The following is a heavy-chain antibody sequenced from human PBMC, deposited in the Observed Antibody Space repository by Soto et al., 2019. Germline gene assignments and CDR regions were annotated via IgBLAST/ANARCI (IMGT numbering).Heavy chain of an antibody. D-gene: IGHD2-21*02. CDR3: AKDDPPVAYCGGDCQSGAFDI. Sequence: QVQLVESGGGVVQPGRSLRLSCAASGFTFSSYGMHWVRQAPGKGLEWVAVISYDGSNKYYADSVKGRFTISRDNSKNTLYRQMNSLRAEYTAVYYCAKDDPPVAYCGGDCQSGAFDIWGQGTMVTVSS. V-gene: IGHV3-30*18. CDR2: ISYDGSNK. CDR1: GFTFSSYG. J-gene: IGHJ3*02.